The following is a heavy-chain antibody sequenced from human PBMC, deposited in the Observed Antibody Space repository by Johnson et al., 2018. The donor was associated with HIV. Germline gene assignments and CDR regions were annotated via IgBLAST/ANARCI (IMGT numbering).Heavy chain of an antibody. CDR2: IGTAGDT. CDR1: GFTFSSYD. CDR3: ARDQGIWDAFDI. V-gene: IGHV3-13*01. J-gene: IGHJ3*02. Sequence: EVQLLESGGGVVQPGRSLRLSCAASGFTFSSYDMHWVRQATGKGLEWVSAIGTAGDTYYPDSLKGRFTISRENAKNSLYLQMNSLRAGDTAVYYCARDQGIWDAFDIWGQGTMVTVSS.